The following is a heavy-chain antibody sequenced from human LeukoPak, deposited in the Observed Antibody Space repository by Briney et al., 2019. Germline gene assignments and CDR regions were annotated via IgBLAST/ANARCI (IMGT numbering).Heavy chain of an antibody. CDR1: GGSISSNSYL. CDR3: ARQVLTMACDAFDI. V-gene: IGHV4-39*01. CDR2: IHYSGST. D-gene: IGHD3-10*01. J-gene: IGHJ3*02. Sequence: SETLSLTCTVSGGSISSNSYLWGWIRQPPGKGLEWIGSIHYSGSTFYNPSLKSRVTISVDTSKNRFSLKVNSETAADTAVYFCARQVLTMACDAFDIWGQGTMVIVSS.